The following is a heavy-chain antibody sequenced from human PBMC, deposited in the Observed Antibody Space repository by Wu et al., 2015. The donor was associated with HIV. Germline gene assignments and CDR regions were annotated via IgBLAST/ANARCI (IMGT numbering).Heavy chain of an antibody. J-gene: IGHJ6*02. Sequence: QVQLVQSGAEVKKPGSSVKVSCKASGGTFSRYTINWVRQDSGQGLEWMGRIIPFSSTTNYAQKFQGRVTITADESTNTAYMELSNVRSEDTPVYFCARAGGYYGMDVWGQGTTVIVSS. CDR3: ARAGGYYGMDV. CDR1: GGTFSRYT. CDR2: IIPFSSTT. V-gene: IGHV1-69*13.